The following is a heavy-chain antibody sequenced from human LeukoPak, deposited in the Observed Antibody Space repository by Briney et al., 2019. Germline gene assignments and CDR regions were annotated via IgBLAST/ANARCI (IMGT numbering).Heavy chain of an antibody. CDR1: GFTFSSYV. V-gene: IGHV3-30*03. J-gene: IGHJ4*02. CDR2: ISYDGSNK. CDR3: ARGATLDY. Sequence: PGGSLRLSCAASGFTFSSYVMSWVRQAPGKGLEWVAVISYDGSNKYYADSVKGRFTISRDNSKNTLYLQMNSLRAEDTAVYYCARGATLDYWGQGALVTVSS. D-gene: IGHD1-26*01.